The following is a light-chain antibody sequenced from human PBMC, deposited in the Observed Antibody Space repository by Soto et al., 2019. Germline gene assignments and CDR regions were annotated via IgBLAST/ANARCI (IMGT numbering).Light chain of an antibody. J-gene: IGLJ1*01. CDR1: SSNIGRNA. CDR3: AAWDDSLNGYV. CDR2: SNH. V-gene: IGLV1-44*01. Sequence: QSVLTQPPSASGTPGRRVPISCSGSSSNIGRNAVNWYQQLPGTAPKLIIFSNHQRPSGVPDRFSGSKSDTSASLAISGLQSEDEADYYCAAWDDSLNGYVFGAGTKLTVL.